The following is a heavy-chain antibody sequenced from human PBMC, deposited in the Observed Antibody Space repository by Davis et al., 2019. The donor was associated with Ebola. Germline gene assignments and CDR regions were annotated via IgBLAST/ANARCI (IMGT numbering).Heavy chain of an antibody. Sequence: GGSLRLSCAASGYTFSIYSINWVRQAPGKGLEWISYISSSSGTTYYADSVKGRFTISRDNAKNSLYLQMNSLRDEDTAVYYCAREEWHYYYYYGMDVWGKGTTVTVSS. V-gene: IGHV3-48*02. J-gene: IGHJ6*04. CDR2: ISSSSGTT. CDR1: GYTFSIYS. D-gene: IGHD3-3*01. CDR3: AREEWHYYYYYGMDV.